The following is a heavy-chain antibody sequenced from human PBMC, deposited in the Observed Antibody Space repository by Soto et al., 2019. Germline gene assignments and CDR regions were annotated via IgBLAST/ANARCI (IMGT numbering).Heavy chain of an antibody. Sequence: QVQLAESGGGVVQPGRSLRLSCAASGFIFNNNAMHWVRQAPGKGLEWVAVTLYDGSNKYYADSVKGRFTISRDNSKNTLYLEMNSLRAEDTAVYYCARDRSRGWSYFDYWGQGTLVTVSS. D-gene: IGHD6-19*01. CDR2: TLYDGSNK. J-gene: IGHJ4*02. CDR3: ARDRSRGWSYFDY. V-gene: IGHV3-30*03. CDR1: GFIFNNNA.